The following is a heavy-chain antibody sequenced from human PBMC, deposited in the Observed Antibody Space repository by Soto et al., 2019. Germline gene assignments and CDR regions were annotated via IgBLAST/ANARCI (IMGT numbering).Heavy chain of an antibody. J-gene: IGHJ4*02. CDR1: GYTFTNYG. Sequence: QVQLVQSGAEVKKPGASVRVSCKASGYTFTNYGISWVRQAPGQVLEWMGGVSGYNGNTNYAQKLRGRVTMTADTSTSTAYMELRTLRSDDTAVYYCARDEGSHGFDSWGPGTLVTVSS. D-gene: IGHD6-19*01. CDR3: ARDEGSHGFDS. CDR2: VSGYNGNT. V-gene: IGHV1-18*04.